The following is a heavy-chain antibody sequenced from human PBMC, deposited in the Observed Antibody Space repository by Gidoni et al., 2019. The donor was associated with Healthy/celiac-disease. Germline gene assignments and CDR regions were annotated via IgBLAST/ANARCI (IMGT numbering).Heavy chain of an antibody. V-gene: IGHV4-34*01. CDR3: ARRGVVYANYYYYYGMDV. CDR2: INHSGST. J-gene: IGHJ6*02. D-gene: IGHD2-8*02. Sequence: QVQLQQWGAGLLKPSETLSLTCAVYGGPFSGYYWSWIRQPPGKGLEWIGEINHSGSTNYNPSLKSRVTISVDTSKNQFSLKLSSVTAADTAVYYCARRGVVYANYYYYYGMDVWGQGTTVTVSS. CDR1: GGPFSGYY.